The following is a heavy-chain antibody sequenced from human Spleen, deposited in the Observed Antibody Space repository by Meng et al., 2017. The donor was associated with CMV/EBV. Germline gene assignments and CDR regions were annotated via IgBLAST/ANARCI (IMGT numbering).Heavy chain of an antibody. CDR3: AKGYCTNGVCYHDAFDI. J-gene: IGHJ3*02. D-gene: IGHD2-8*01. V-gene: IGHV4-59*01. CDR1: GGSISSYY. CDR2: IYYSGST. Sequence: SETLSLTCTVSGGSISSYYWSWIRQPPGKGLEWIGYIYYSGSTNYNPSLKSRVTISVDTSKNQFSLKLSSVTAADTATYYCAKGYCTNGVCYHDAFDIWGQGTMVTVSS.